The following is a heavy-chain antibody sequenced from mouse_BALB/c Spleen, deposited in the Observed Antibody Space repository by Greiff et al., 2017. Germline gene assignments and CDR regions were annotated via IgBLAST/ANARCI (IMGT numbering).Heavy chain of an antibody. V-gene: IGHV14-4*02. CDR1: GFYIKDYY. Sequence: VHVKQSGAELVRPGASVKLSCTASGFYIKDYYMHWVKQRPEQGLEWIGWIDPEDGDTEYAPKFQGKATMAADTSSNTVYLQLSSLTSEDTAVCYCNAAYYRYDGAMDYWGQGTSVTVSS. J-gene: IGHJ4*01. D-gene: IGHD2-14*01. CDR3: NAAYYRYDGAMDY. CDR2: IDPEDGDT.